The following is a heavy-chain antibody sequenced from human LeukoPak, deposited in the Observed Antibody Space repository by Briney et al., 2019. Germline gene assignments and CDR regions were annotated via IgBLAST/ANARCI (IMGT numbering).Heavy chain of an antibody. Sequence: VASVKVSCKTSGYSLILYGISWVRQAPGQGLEWMGWINPNSGGTNYAQKFQGRVTMTWDTSISTAYMELSSLRSDGTAVYYCTSDTYYYDSTGLGHWFDPWGQGTLVTVSS. D-gene: IGHD3-22*01. CDR2: INPNSGGT. V-gene: IGHV1-2*02. CDR3: TSDTYYYDSTGLGHWFDP. CDR1: GYSLILYG. J-gene: IGHJ5*02.